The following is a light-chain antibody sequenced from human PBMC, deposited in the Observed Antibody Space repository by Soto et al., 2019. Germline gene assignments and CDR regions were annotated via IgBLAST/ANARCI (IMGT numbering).Light chain of an antibody. CDR2: GAS. CDR3: QQYGNSPPHT. Sequence: EIVLTQSPGTLSLSPGERATLSCRASQSVSSNSLAWYQQIPGQAPRLLIYGASSRATGIPDRFSGSGSGTDFTLTISRLEPEDFAMYYCQQYGNSPPHTFGQETRLEIK. CDR1: QSVSSNS. J-gene: IGKJ5*01. V-gene: IGKV3-20*01.